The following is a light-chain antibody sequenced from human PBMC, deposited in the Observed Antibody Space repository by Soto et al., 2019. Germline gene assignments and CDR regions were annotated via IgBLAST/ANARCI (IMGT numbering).Light chain of an antibody. CDR1: QSISSW. Sequence: DIQMTQSPSTLSASVGDRVTITCRASQSISSWLAWYQQKPGKAPKLLIYDASSLESGVPSRFSGSGSGTEYTLTNSSLQPDDFATYYCQQYNSYSSITFGQGTRLEIK. V-gene: IGKV1-5*01. J-gene: IGKJ5*01. CDR2: DAS. CDR3: QQYNSYSSIT.